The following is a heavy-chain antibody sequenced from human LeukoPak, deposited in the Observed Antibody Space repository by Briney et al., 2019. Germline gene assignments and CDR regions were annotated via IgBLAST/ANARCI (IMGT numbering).Heavy chain of an antibody. CDR2: IYYNGST. CDR1: GGSVSGYY. Sequence: SETLSLTCLVSGGSVSGYYWSWVRQPPGKGLEWIGYIYYNGSTIYNPSLKSRVTISVDTSKNQFSLKLSSVTAADTAVYYCARPRSQQLKIGYFDYWGQGTLVTVSS. J-gene: IGHJ4*02. D-gene: IGHD6-13*01. V-gene: IGHV4-59*02. CDR3: ARPRSQQLKIGYFDY.